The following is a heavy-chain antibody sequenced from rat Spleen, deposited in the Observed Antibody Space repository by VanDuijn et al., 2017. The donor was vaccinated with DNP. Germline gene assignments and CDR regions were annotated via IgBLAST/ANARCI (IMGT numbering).Heavy chain of an antibody. CDR1: GFTFSNYY. Sequence: EVQLVESGGGLVQPGRSMKLSCAASGFTFSNYYMAWVRQAPTKGLEWVASISTGGGNTYYRDYVKGRVTISRDNAKSTLYLQMDSPRSEETATYYCARGSTSIYWYFDFWGPGTMVTVSS. J-gene: IGHJ1*01. V-gene: IGHV5S11*01. D-gene: IGHD3-1*01. CDR2: ISTGGGNT. CDR3: ARGSTSIYWYFDF.